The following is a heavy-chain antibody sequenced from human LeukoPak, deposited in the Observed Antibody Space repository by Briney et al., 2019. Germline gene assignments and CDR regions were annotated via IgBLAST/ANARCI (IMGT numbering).Heavy chain of an antibody. V-gene: IGHV1-2*02. D-gene: IGHD6-19*01. CDR2: INPNSGGT. CDR3: ARDFPSSGWYHPFDY. J-gene: IGHJ4*02. Sequence: ASVKVSCKASGYTFTAYYMHWVRQAPGQGLEWMGWINPNSGGTNYAQKFQGRVTMTRDTSISPVYMELSRLRSDDTAVYYCARDFPSSGWYHPFDYWGQGILVTVSS. CDR1: GYTFTAYY.